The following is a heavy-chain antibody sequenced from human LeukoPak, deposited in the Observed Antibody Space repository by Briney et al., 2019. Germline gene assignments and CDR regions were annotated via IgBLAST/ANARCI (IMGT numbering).Heavy chain of an antibody. CDR3: AKDGQRYSSGWYLAFDI. Sequence: RRSLRLSCAASGFTFSSYGMHWVRQAPGKGLEWVAVISYDGSNKYYADSVKGRFTISRDNSKNTLYLQMNSLRAEDTAVYYCAKDGQRYSSGWYLAFDIWGQGTMVTVSS. D-gene: IGHD6-19*01. CDR1: GFTFSSYG. V-gene: IGHV3-30*18. J-gene: IGHJ3*02. CDR2: ISYDGSNK.